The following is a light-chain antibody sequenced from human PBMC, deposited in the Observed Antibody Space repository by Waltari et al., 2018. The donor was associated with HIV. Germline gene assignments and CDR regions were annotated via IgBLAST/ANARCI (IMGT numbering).Light chain of an antibody. V-gene: IGKV1-39*01. J-gene: IGKJ3*01. Sequence: DIQMTQSPSPLSASVGDSVTITCRASQTVTNTVNWYQHKPCKAPEVLIYDSSTWQSGVPSRFRGGGSGTDFTLTITNLQPDDFATYFCQQSYRSPLTFGPGTKVYVK. CDR2: DSS. CDR3: QQSYRSPLT. CDR1: QTVTNT.